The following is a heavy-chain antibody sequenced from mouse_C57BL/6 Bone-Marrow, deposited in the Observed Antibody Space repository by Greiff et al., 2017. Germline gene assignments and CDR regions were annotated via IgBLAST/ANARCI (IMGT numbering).Heavy chain of an antibody. CDR1: GFSFNTYA. J-gene: IGHJ1*03. CDR3: VRHEGWLLDWYFDV. CDR2: IRSKSNNYAT. D-gene: IGHD2-3*01. Sequence: EVMLVESGGGLVQPKGSLKLSCAASGFSFNTYAMNWVRQAPGKGLEWVARIRSKSNNYATYYADSVKDRFTISRDDSESMLYLQMNNLKTEDTAMDYCVRHEGWLLDWYFDVWGTGTTVTVSS. V-gene: IGHV10-1*01.